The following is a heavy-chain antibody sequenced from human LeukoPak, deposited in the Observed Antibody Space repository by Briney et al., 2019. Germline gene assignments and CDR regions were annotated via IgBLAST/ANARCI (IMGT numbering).Heavy chain of an antibody. D-gene: IGHD3-16*01. J-gene: IGHJ3*02. Sequence: SETLSLTCTVSGGSISSSGYYWSWIRQPPGKGLEWIGEINHSGSTNYNPSLKSRVTISVDTSKNQFSLKLSSVTAADTAVYYCASNDYVWGSYLDAFDIWGQGTMATVSS. V-gene: IGHV4-39*07. CDR3: ASNDYVWGSYLDAFDI. CDR2: INHSGST. CDR1: GGSISSSGYY.